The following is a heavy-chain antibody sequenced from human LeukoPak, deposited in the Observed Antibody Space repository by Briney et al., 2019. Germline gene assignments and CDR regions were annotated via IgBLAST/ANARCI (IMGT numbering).Heavy chain of an antibody. CDR3: ARDVEYSYGTGHNWFDP. V-gene: IGHV3-30*01. CDR2: ISYDGSNK. Sequence: GGSLRLSCAASGFTFSSYAMHWVRQAPGRGLEWVAVISYDGSNKYYADSVKGRFTISRDNSKNTLYLQMNSLRAEDTAVYYCARDVEYSYGTGHNWFDPWGQGTLVTVSS. J-gene: IGHJ5*02. D-gene: IGHD5-18*01. CDR1: GFTFSSYA.